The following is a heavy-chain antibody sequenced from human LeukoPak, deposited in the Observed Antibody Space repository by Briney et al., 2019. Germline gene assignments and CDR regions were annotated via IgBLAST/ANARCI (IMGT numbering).Heavy chain of an antibody. V-gene: IGHV3-7*01. Sequence: HPGGSLRLSCEASGFTFSNYWMSWVRQTPGKGLEWVANIKEDGSEKNYVDSVKGRSTLSRDNAKNSLYLQMNSLRAEDTAVYYCARSGSDFDYWGQGTLVSVSS. D-gene: IGHD3-3*01. CDR2: IKEDGSEK. CDR3: ARSGSDFDY. J-gene: IGHJ4*02. CDR1: GFTFSNYW.